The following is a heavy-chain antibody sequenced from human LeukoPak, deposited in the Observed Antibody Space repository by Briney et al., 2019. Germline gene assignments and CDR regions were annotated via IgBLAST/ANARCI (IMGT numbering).Heavy chain of an antibody. V-gene: IGHV4-39*07. CDR1: GGSIRSSYYY. CDR2: IYDSGST. CDR3: ARDHYDILTGYKILGYGMDV. J-gene: IGHJ6*02. D-gene: IGHD3-9*01. Sequence: PSETLSLTCTVSGGSIRSSYYYWGWIRQPPGKGLEWIGSIYDSGSTYYNPSLKSRVTISVDTSKNQFSLKLSSVTAADTAVYYCARDHYDILTGYKILGYGMDVWGQGTTVTVSS.